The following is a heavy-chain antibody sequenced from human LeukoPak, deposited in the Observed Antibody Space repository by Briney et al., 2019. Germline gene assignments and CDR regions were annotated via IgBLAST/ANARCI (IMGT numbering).Heavy chain of an antibody. V-gene: IGHV3-21*01. J-gene: IGHJ4*02. CDR3: ALDTYYYDSSGYYLGY. CDR2: ISSSSSYI. D-gene: IGHD3-22*01. CDR1: GFTFSRYS. Sequence: GGSLRLSCAASGFTFSRYSMNWVRQAPGKGLEWVSSISSSSSYIYYADSLKGRFTISRDNAKNSLYLQMNSLRAEDTAVYYCALDTYYYDSSGYYLGYWGQGTLVTVSS.